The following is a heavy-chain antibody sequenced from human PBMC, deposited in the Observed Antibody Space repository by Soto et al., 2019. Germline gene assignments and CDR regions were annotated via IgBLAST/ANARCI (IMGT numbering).Heavy chain of an antibody. CDR1: GGSISSGGYY. Sequence: SETLSLTCTVSGGSISSGGYYWSWIRQHPGKGLEWIGYIYYSGSTYYNYYNPSLKSRVTISVDTSKNQFSLKLSSVTAADTTVYYCARTPLLWGQGTLVTVSS. D-gene: IGHD1-26*01. V-gene: IGHV4-31*03. CDR3: ARTPLL. CDR2: IYYSGSTYYN. J-gene: IGHJ4*02.